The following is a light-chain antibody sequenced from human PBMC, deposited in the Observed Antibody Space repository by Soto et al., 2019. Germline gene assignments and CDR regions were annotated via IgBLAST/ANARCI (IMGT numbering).Light chain of an antibody. CDR3: QQFSNYPLT. J-gene: IGKJ4*01. CDR2: DAS. V-gene: IGKV1D-13*01. CDR1: PDIGSA. Sequence: IQLTQSPSSLSASVGDRVTITCRASPDIGSALAWYQQKPGKPPKVLISDASNLESGVPSRVSGSGTGIDFTLTISSLQPEDFATYYWQQFSNYPLTFGGGTKVEI.